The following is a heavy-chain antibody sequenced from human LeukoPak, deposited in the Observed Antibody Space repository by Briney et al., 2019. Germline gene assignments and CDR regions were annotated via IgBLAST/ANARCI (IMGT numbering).Heavy chain of an antibody. D-gene: IGHD5-18*01. J-gene: IGHJ4*02. CDR2: ISSSSSYI. Sequence: GGALRLSCAASGFTFSSYSMNWVRQAPGKGLEWVSSISSSSSYIYYADSVKGRFTIFRDNAKNSLYLQVNSLRAEDTAVYYCARYTAAGFDYWGQGTLVTVSS. V-gene: IGHV3-21*01. CDR1: GFTFSSYS. CDR3: ARYTAAGFDY.